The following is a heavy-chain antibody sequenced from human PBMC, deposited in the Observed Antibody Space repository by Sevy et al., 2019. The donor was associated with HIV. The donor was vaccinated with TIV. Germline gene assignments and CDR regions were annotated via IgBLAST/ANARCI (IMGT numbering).Heavy chain of an antibody. V-gene: IGHV1-2*02. CDR2: INPNNGAS. CDR1: GYTFTDYY. J-gene: IGHJ4*01. D-gene: IGHD1-26*01. CDR3: TRDDIYTHPWEFDW. Sequence: ASLKVSCKSVGYTFTDYYLHWVRQAPGQGLEWMAWINPNNGASRSAEKFQGRITLTRDMSISTAYMELSRLGSDDTAIYFCTRDDIYTHPWEFDWWGHGARVTVSS.